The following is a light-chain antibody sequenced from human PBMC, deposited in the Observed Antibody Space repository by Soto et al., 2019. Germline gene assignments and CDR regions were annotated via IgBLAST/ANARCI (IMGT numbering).Light chain of an antibody. CDR3: SAWDDSLNGPV. CDR1: SSNIGSNT. Sequence: QSVLTQPPSASGTPGQRVTISCSGSSSNIGSNTVNWYQQLPGTAPKLLIYSNNQRPSGFPDRFSGSNSGTSASLAVRGLQSEDEADYYCSAWDDSLNGPVFGGGTKVTVL. CDR2: SNN. J-gene: IGLJ2*01. V-gene: IGLV1-44*01.